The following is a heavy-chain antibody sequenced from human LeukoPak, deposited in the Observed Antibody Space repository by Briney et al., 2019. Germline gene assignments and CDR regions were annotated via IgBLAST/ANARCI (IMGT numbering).Heavy chain of an antibody. Sequence: ASVKVSCKASGYAFTGYYMHWVRQAPGQGHEWMGWINPNNGGTNYAQKFQGRVTMTGDTSITTAYMELRSLRSDDTAVYYCARGPPYYGSGSYGLDYWGQGTLVTVSS. CDR1: GYAFTGYY. J-gene: IGHJ4*02. V-gene: IGHV1-2*02. CDR3: ARGPPYYGSGSYGLDY. D-gene: IGHD3-10*01. CDR2: INPNNGGT.